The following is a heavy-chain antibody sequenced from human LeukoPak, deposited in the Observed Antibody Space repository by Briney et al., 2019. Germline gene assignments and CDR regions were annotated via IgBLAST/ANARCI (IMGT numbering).Heavy chain of an antibody. CDR1: GASIRSYF. D-gene: IGHD3-10*01. Sequence: PSETLSLTCTVSGASIRSYFWSWIRQPPGKGLEWIGYIYYSGTTNHNPSLKSRVTISVDTSKNQFSLNLSSVTAANTAVYYCARGGLGDRVDHWGQGTLVTVSS. V-gene: IGHV4-59*01. CDR3: ARGGLGDRVDH. CDR2: IYYSGTT. J-gene: IGHJ4*02.